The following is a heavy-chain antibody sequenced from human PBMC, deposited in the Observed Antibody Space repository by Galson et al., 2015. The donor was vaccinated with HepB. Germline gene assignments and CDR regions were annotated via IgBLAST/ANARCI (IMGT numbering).Heavy chain of an antibody. CDR3: ANARGFYDFWSGYYSGAGYFDY. CDR1: GFTFSSSG. CDR2: ISYDGSNK. Sequence: SLRLSCAASGFTFSSSGMHWVRQAPGKGLEWVAVISYDGSNKYYADSVKGRFTISRDNSKNTLYLQMNSLRAEDTAVYYCANARGFYDFWSGYYSGAGYFDYWGQGTLVTVSS. J-gene: IGHJ4*02. D-gene: IGHD3-3*01. V-gene: IGHV3-30*18.